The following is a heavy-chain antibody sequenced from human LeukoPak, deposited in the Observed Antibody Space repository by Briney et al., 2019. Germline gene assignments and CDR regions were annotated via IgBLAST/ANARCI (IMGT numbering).Heavy chain of an antibody. Sequence: SETLSLTCTVSGSSISSYYWSWIRQPPGKGLEWIGYIYYSGSTNYNPSLKSRVTISVDTSKNQFSLKLSSVTAADTAVYYCARDFRSGTDPYYYYGMDVWGQGTTVTVSS. CDR3: ARDFRSGTDPYYYYGMDV. J-gene: IGHJ6*02. V-gene: IGHV4-59*12. CDR1: GSSISSYY. CDR2: IYYSGST. D-gene: IGHD2-15*01.